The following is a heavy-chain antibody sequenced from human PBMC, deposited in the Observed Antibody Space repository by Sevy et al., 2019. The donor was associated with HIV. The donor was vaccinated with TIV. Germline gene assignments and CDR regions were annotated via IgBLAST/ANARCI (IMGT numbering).Heavy chain of an antibody. J-gene: IGHJ4*02. CDR1: GFTFSKYS. D-gene: IGHD2-8*01. V-gene: IGHV3-23*01. CDR3: AREGCTKPHDY. CDR2: LFCVFGEI. Sequence: GGSRRLSCSASGFTFSKYSMSWVRQLQGKGLEWVSTLFCVFGEINYADSVKGRFTISRDNSKSSVYLQMNNLRPEDTAVYYCAREGCTKPHDYWGQGTLVTVSS.